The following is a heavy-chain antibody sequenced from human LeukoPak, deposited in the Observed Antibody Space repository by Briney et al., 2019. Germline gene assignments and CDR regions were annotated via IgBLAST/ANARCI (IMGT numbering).Heavy chain of an antibody. V-gene: IGHV3-74*01. J-gene: IGHJ6*03. CDR1: GFTFSSYW. Sequence: GGSLRLSRAAPGFTFSSYWMHWVRQAPGKGLVWVSRINTDGSSTSYADSVKGRFTISRDNAKNTLYLQMNSLRAEDTAVYYCARIGGGSFPHYYYYMDVWGKGTTVTVSS. CDR3: ARIGGGSFPHYYYYMDV. D-gene: IGHD2-15*01. CDR2: INTDGSST.